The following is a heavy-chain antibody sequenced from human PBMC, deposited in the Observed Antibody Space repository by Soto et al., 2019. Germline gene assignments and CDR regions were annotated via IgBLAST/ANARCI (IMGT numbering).Heavy chain of an antibody. D-gene: IGHD3-10*01. CDR2: IKSKTDGGTT. CDR3: TTAVAGSGSYFHYYYYMDV. CDR1: GFTFSNAW. Sequence: GGSLRLSCAASGFTFSNAWMSWVRQAPGKGLEWVGRIKSKTDGGTTDYAAPVKGRFTISRDDSKNTLYLQMNSLKTEDTAVYYCTTAVAGSGSYFHYYYYMDVWGKGTTVTVSS. J-gene: IGHJ6*03. V-gene: IGHV3-15*01.